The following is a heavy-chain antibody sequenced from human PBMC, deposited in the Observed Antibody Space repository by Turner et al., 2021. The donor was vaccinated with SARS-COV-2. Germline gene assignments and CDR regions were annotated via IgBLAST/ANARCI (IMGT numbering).Heavy chain of an antibody. Sequence: QVHLQESGPGLVRPSGTLSLTCTVSGGPFSGANWWNWVRQAPGKGLEWCGEIHHYGGTNYNPSLKSRVSISLDDSKRQFSLILNSATAADTAVYYCARGGGYCLDYWDQGMLVTVSS. CDR3: ARGGGYCLDY. D-gene: IGHD2-21*01. CDR1: GGPFSGANW. J-gene: IGHJ4*02. CDR2: IHHYGGT. V-gene: IGHV4-4*02.